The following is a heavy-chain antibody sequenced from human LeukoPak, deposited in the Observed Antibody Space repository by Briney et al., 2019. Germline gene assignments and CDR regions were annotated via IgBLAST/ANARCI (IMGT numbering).Heavy chain of an antibody. V-gene: IGHV3-30-3*01. Sequence: PGRSLRPSCAASEFTFSSYAMNWVRQAPGKGLEWVAIISYDGTNKDYADSVKGRFTISRDNSRNTLYLQMNSLRAEDTAVYHCARDPLYTNSPPSYFDYWGQGTLVTVSS. D-gene: IGHD2-2*02. CDR1: EFTFSSYA. CDR3: ARDPLYTNSPPSYFDY. J-gene: IGHJ4*02. CDR2: ISYDGTNK.